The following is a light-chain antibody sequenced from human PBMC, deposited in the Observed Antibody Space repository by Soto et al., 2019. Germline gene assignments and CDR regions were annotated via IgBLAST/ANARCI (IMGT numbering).Light chain of an antibody. CDR1: QGIANY. CDR2: AAS. V-gene: IGKV1-27*01. Sequence: SSLSASVGDRVTITCRASQGIANYLAWYQQKPGKVPKLLIYAASTLEPGVPSRFSGSGFGTDFTLSISSLQPEDFATYYCQKYNGAPFTFGPGTKVDIK. CDR3: QKYNGAPFT. J-gene: IGKJ3*01.